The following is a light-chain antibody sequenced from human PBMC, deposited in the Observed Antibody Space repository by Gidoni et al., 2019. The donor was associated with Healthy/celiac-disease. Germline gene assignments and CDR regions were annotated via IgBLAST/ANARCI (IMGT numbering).Light chain of an antibody. CDR3: QQRSNWPLT. V-gene: IGKV3-11*01. Sequence: EIVLTQSPATLSLSPGARATLSCRASPSVSSYLAWYQQKPGQAPRLLIYDASNRATGIPARFSGSGSGTDFTLTISSLEPEDFAVYYCQQRSNWPLTFGGXTKVEIK. CDR1: PSVSSY. J-gene: IGKJ4*01. CDR2: DAS.